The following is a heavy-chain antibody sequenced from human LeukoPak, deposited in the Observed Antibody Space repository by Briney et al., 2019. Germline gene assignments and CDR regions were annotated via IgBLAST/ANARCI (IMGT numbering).Heavy chain of an antibody. Sequence: GGSLRLSCAASGFTFSSYAMSWVRQAPGKGLEWVSAISGSGGSTYYADSVKGRFTISRDNSKNTLYLQMNSLRAEDTAVYYCAKGLLRFLEWYLDYWGQGTLVTVSS. D-gene: IGHD3-3*01. CDR2: ISGSGGST. CDR3: AKGLLRFLEWYLDY. CDR1: GFTFSSYA. V-gene: IGHV3-23*01. J-gene: IGHJ4*02.